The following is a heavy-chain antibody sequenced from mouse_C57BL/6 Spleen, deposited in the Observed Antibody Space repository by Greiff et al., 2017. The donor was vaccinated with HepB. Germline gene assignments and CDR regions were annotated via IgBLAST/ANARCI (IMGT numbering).Heavy chain of an antibody. V-gene: IGHV7-1*01. D-gene: IGHD1-1*02. CDR3: ARENYDYYAMDY. CDR1: GFTFSDFY. CDR2: SRNKANDYTT. Sequence: EVKLVESGGGLVQSGRSLRLSCATSGFTFSDFYMEWVRQAPGKGLEWIAASRNKANDYTTEYSASVKGRFIVSRDTSQSILYLQMNALRAEDTAIYYCARENYDYYAMDYWGQGTSVTVSS. J-gene: IGHJ4*01.